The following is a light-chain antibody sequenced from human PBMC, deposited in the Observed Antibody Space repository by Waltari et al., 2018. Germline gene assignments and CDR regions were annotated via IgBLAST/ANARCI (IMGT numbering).Light chain of an antibody. V-gene: IGKV1-5*03. Sequence: DIQMTQSPSTLSASVGDRVTTTCRASQGIGRWLAWYQQKPGKAPKFLIYKASSLESGVPARFSGSGSGTKFTLTISSLQPDDFATYYCQHYNSYSSWTFGQGTKVEIK. CDR1: QGIGRW. CDR3: QHYNSYSSWT. CDR2: KAS. J-gene: IGKJ1*01.